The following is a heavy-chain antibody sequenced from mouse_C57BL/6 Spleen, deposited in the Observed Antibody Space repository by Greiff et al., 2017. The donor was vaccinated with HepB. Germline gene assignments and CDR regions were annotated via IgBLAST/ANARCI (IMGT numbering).Heavy chain of an antibody. J-gene: IGHJ4*01. CDR2: IYPRSGNT. Sequence: QVQLQQSGAELARPGASVKLSCKASGYTFTSYGISWVKQRTGQGLEWIGEIYPRSGNTYYNEKFKGKATLTADKSSSTAYMELRSLTSEDSAVYFCARDLYYYGSSLYAMDYWGQGTSVTVSS. D-gene: IGHD1-1*01. V-gene: IGHV1-81*01. CDR1: GYTFTSYG. CDR3: ARDLYYYGSSLYAMDY.